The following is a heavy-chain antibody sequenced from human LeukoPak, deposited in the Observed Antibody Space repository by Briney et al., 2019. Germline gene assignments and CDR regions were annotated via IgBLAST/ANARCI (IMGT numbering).Heavy chain of an antibody. J-gene: IGHJ5*02. CDR2: ISAGGTST. CDR1: GFTFSSYA. V-gene: IGHV3-23*01. CDR3: AKESANWGYNWFDP. Sequence: GGSLRLSCAASGFTFSSYAMSWVRQAPGKGLKWVSAISAGGTSTYYADSVKGRFTISRDNSKNTLYLQMNSLRAEDTAIYYCAKESANWGYNWFDPWGQGTLVTVSS. D-gene: IGHD7-27*01.